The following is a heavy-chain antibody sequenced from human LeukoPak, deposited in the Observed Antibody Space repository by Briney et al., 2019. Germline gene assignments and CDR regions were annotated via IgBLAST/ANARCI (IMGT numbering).Heavy chain of an antibody. Sequence: ASVKVSCKASGYTFTSYAMNWVRQAPGQGLEWMGWINTNTGNPTYARGFTGRFVFSLDTSVSTAYLQISSLKAEDTAVYYCARGVVPAAMSHNWFDPWGQGTLVTVSS. CDR1: GYTFTSYA. CDR2: INTNTGNP. CDR3: ARGVVPAAMSHNWFDP. J-gene: IGHJ5*02. V-gene: IGHV7-4-1*02. D-gene: IGHD2-2*01.